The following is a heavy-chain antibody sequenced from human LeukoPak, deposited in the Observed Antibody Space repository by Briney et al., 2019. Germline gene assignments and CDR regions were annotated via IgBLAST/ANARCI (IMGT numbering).Heavy chain of an antibody. V-gene: IGHV4-39*01. J-gene: IGHJ4*02. CDR2: IYYTGNT. D-gene: IGHD1-14*01. CDR3: ARAPEYGLYYFDY. Sequence: SETLSLTCSVSGDTISTSDHYWGWIRQPPGKGLEWIGSIYYTGNTYYNPSLKSRVTISVDTSKNQFSLKLSSVTAADTAVYYCARAPEYGLYYFDYWGQGTLVTVSS. CDR1: GDTISTSDHY.